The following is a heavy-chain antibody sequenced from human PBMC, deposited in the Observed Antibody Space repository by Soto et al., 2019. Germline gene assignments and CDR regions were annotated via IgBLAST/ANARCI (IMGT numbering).Heavy chain of an antibody. CDR1: GYTFTSYA. V-gene: IGHV1-3*01. CDR3: ARIDYYDSSGYGY. Sequence: ASVKVSFKASGYTFTSYARHWVRQAPGQRLEWMGWINAGNGNTKYSQKFQGRVTITRDTSASTAYMELSSLRSEDTAVYYCARIDYYDSSGYGYWGQGTLVTVSS. J-gene: IGHJ4*02. D-gene: IGHD3-22*01. CDR2: INAGNGNT.